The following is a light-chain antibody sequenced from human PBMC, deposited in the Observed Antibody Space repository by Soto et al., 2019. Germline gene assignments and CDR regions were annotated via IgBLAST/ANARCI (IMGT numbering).Light chain of an antibody. CDR1: QSVSTH. CDR3: QQRSDWPRT. J-gene: IGKJ4*01. CDR2: DAS. V-gene: IGKV3-11*01. Sequence: EIVLTQSPATLSLSPGERTTLSCRASQSVSTHLGWYQQKPGQAPRLLIYDASNRASGIPARFSGSGSGTDFTLTISSLEPEDFAVYYCQQRSDWPRTFGGGTKVDIK.